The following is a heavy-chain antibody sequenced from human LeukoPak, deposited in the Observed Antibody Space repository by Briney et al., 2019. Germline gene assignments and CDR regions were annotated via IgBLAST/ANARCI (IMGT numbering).Heavy chain of an antibody. CDR2: ISYDGSNK. V-gene: IGHV3-30*18. CDR3: AKDQGGVRGVIIPAMDY. D-gene: IGHD3-10*01. J-gene: IGHJ4*02. CDR1: GFTFGTYG. Sequence: PGKSLRLSCAASGFTFGTYGMHWVRQAPGKGLEWVAVISYDGSNKYYADSVKGRFTISRDNSKNTLYLQMNSLRAEDTAVYYCAKDQGGVRGVIIPAMDYWGQGTLVIVSS.